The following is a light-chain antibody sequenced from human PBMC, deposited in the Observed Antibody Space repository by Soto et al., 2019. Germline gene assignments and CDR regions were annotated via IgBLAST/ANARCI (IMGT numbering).Light chain of an antibody. Sequence: QSALTQPASVSGSPGQSITISCTGTSSDVGGYNYVSWYQQHPGKAPKLMIYEVGNRPSGVSNRFSGSKSGNTASLTISGHQAEYESDYYCSSYTSSSTHWVFGGGTNLTVL. CDR3: SSYTSSSTHWV. CDR1: SSDVGGYNY. J-gene: IGLJ3*02. CDR2: EVG. V-gene: IGLV2-14*01.